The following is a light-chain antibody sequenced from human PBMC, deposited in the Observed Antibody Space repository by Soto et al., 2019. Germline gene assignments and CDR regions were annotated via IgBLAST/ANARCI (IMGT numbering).Light chain of an antibody. CDR3: QHCGSSPPWS. J-gene: IGKJ1*01. CDR2: GAS. Sequence: ENVLTQFPGTLSLSPGERATLSCRASQSVSSNYLAWYQQKPGQAPRLLIYGASSRAAGIHDRFRGSGSGTDFTLTISRLEPEDFAVYYCQHCGSSPPWSFGQGTKVEMK. V-gene: IGKV3-20*01. CDR1: QSVSSNY.